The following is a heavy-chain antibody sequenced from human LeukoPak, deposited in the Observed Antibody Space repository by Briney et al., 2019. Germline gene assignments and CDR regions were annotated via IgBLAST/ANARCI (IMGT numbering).Heavy chain of an antibody. Sequence: SETLSLTCTVSGGSISSGDYYWSWIRQPPGKGLEWIGYIYYSGSTYYNPSLKSRVTISVDTSKNQFSLKLSSVTAADTAVYYCARDLGYCSGGSCYSGPNWFDPWGRGTLVTVSS. D-gene: IGHD2-15*01. CDR2: IYYSGST. V-gene: IGHV4-30-4*01. CDR1: GGSISSGDYY. CDR3: ARDLGYCSGGSCYSGPNWFDP. J-gene: IGHJ5*02.